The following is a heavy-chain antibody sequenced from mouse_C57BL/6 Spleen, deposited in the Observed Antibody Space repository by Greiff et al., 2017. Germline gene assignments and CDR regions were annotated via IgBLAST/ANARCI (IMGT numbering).Heavy chain of an antibody. CDR1: GFTFSDYY. CDR2: INYDGSST. J-gene: IGHJ1*03. CDR3: ARGSYEGYFDV. Sequence: EVKVEESEGGLVQPGSSMKLSCTASGFTFSDYYMAWVRQVPEKGLEWVANINYDGSSTYYLDSLKSRFIISRDNAKNILYLQMSSLKSEDTATYYCARGSYEGYFDVWGTGTTVTVSS. D-gene: IGHD2-3*01. V-gene: IGHV5-16*01.